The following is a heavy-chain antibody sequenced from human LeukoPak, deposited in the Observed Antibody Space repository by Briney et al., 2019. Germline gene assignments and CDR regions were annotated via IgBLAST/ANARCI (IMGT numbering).Heavy chain of an antibody. V-gene: IGHV4-59*08. J-gene: IGHJ6*02. CDR2: IYHSGST. Sequence: SETLSLTCTVSGGSISSYYWSWIRQPPGKGLEWIGYIYHSGSTNYNPSLKSRVTISVDTSKNQFSLKLSSVTAADTAVYYCARQEDGMDVWGQGTTVTVSS. CDR3: ARQEDGMDV. CDR1: GGSISSYY.